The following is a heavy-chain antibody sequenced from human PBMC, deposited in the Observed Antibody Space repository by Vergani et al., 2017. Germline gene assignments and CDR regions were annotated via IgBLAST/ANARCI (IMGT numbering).Heavy chain of an antibody. D-gene: IGHD6-19*01. J-gene: IGHJ6*02. Sequence: EVQLVESGGGLVQPGRSLRLSCAASGFTFDDYAMHWVRQAPGKGLEWVSSISSSSSYMYYADSVKGRFTISRDNAKKSLYLQMNSLRAEDTAVYYCARDLSVAGTRGELDYHYYYGMDVWGQGTTVTVSS. CDR2: ISSSSSYM. V-gene: IGHV3-9*01. CDR3: ARDLSVAGTRGELDYHYYYGMDV. CDR1: GFTFDDYA.